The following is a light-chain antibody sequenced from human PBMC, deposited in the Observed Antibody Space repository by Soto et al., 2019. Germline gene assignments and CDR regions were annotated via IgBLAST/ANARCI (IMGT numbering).Light chain of an antibody. CDR1: QSVSNC. CDR2: DIF. J-gene: IGKJ2*01. V-gene: IGKV3-11*01. CDR3: QQRYNWPYT. Sequence: DILLTQSPATLSLSPGERATLSCWASQSVSNCLAWYQQKPGRPPRLLIYDIFNSATGTPTSFSGSGFGTNFTLSISSLEPEDFAVYYCQQRYNWPYTFGQGTKLEIK.